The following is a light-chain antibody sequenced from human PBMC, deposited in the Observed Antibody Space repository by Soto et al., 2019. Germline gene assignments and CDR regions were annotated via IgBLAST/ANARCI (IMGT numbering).Light chain of an antibody. J-gene: IGKJ2*01. CDR1: QNIYSNY. Sequence: EIVLTQSPATLSLSPGERATLSCRTSQNIYSNYLAWYQHKPGRSPRLLIYHSSTRADGTPDRFSGSGSGTDFALTISRLEPEDFAVHYCQQYGDPPYTFGQGTKVDIK. CDR2: HSS. CDR3: QQYGDPPYT. V-gene: IGKV3-20*01.